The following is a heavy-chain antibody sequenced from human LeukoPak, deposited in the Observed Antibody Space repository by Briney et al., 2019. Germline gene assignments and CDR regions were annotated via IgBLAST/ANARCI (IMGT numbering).Heavy chain of an antibody. D-gene: IGHD3-9*01. CDR3: ARALLRYFYWLNAFYI. Sequence: GGSLRLSCAASGFTFSSYEMNWVRQAPGKGLEWVSYISSSGSTIYYADSVKGRFTISRDNAKNSLYLQMNSLRAEDTAVYYCARALLRYFYWLNAFYIWGQGTMVTVSS. CDR2: ISSSGSTI. V-gene: IGHV3-48*03. CDR1: GFTFSSYE. J-gene: IGHJ3*02.